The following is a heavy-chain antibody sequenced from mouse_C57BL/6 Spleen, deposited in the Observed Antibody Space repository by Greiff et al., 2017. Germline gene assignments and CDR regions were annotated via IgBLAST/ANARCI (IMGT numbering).Heavy chain of an antibody. D-gene: IGHD1-1*01. CDR1: GYTFPSYW. J-gene: IGHJ1*03. CDR3: ARPSFITTVVDWYFDV. Sequence: VQLQQPGAELVKPGASVKLSCKASGYTFPSYWMHWVKQRPGRGLEWIGRIDPNSGGTKYNEKFKSKATLTVDKPSSTAYMQLSSLTSEDSAVYYCARPSFITTVVDWYFDVWGTGTTVTVSS. V-gene: IGHV1-72*01. CDR2: IDPNSGGT.